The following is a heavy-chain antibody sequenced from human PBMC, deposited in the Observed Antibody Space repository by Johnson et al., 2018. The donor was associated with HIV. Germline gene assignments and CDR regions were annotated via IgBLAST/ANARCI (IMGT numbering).Heavy chain of an antibody. CDR2: IKQDGSEK. V-gene: IGHV3-7*03. D-gene: IGHD6-19*01. CDR1: GFTFSSYW. Sequence: VQLVESGGGVVQPGRSLRLSCEASGFTFSSYWMSWVRQAPGKGLEWVANIKQDGSEKYSVDSLKGRLTISRDNAKKTLYLQMNSLRAEDTAIYYCAKDMPYSSDWSDAFDVWGQGTIVSVSS. CDR3: AKDMPYSSDWSDAFDV. J-gene: IGHJ3*01.